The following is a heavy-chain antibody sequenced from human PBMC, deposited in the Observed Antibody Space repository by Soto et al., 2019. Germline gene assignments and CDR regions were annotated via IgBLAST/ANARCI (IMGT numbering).Heavy chain of an antibody. CDR3: ARDLSWGSNWYYYMDV. CDR1: GFTFSDYY. Sequence: PGGSLRLSCAASGFTFSDYYMSWIRQAPGKGLEWVSYISSSGSTIYYADSVKGRFTISRDNAKNSLYLQMNSLRAEDTAVYYCARDLSWGSNWYYYMDVWGKGTTVTDSS. J-gene: IGHJ6*03. V-gene: IGHV3-11*04. CDR2: ISSSGSTI. D-gene: IGHD7-27*01.